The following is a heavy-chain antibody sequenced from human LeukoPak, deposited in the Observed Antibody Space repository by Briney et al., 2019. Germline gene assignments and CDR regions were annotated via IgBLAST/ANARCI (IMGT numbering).Heavy chain of an antibody. CDR1: GFTFSSFA. Sequence: PGGSLRLSCAASGFTFSSFAMHWVRQAPGKGLEWVSYISSSGSIIYYADSVKGRFTISRDNAKNSLYLQMNSLRAEDTAVYYCARCSGSYYCPTGIWGQGTLVTVSS. CDR3: ARCSGSYYCPTGI. J-gene: IGHJ4*02. D-gene: IGHD3-10*02. CDR2: ISSSGSII. V-gene: IGHV3-48*03.